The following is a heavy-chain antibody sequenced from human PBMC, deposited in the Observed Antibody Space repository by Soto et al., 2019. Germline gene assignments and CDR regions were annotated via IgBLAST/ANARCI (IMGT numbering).Heavy chain of an antibody. Sequence: PSETLSLTCTVSGGSISSSSYYWGWIRQPPGKGLEWIGSIYYSGSTYYNLSLKSRVTISVDTSKNQFSLKLSSVTAADTAVYYCARPHLLRGYRQNWYFDLWGRGTLVTVSS. CDR2: IYYSGST. CDR1: GGSISSSSYY. V-gene: IGHV4-39*01. J-gene: IGHJ2*01. D-gene: IGHD5-18*01. CDR3: ARPHLLRGYRQNWYFDL.